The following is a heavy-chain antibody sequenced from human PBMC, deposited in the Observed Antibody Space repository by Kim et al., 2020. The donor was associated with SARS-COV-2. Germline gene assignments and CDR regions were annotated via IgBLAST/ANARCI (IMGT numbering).Heavy chain of an antibody. CDR3: ARGRNGRIAVAGTVYYYGMDV. CDR1: GDSVSSNSAA. CDR2: TYYRSKWYN. D-gene: IGHD6-19*01. Sequence: SQTLSLTCAISGDSVSSNSAAWNWIRQSPSRGLEWLGRTYYRSKWYNDYAVSVKSRITINPDTSKNQFSLQLNSVTPEDTAVYYCARGRNGRIAVAGTVYYYGMDVWGQGTTVTVSS. J-gene: IGHJ6*02. V-gene: IGHV6-1*01.